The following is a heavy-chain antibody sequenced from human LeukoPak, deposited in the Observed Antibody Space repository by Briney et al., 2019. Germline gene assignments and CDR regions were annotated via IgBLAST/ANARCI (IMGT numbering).Heavy chain of an antibody. D-gene: IGHD3-22*01. CDR1: GGSISSGSYC. J-gene: IGHJ4*02. CDR3: ASTFYYDSSGSYDY. CDR2: IYTTGST. V-gene: IGHV4-61*02. Sequence: PSQTLSLTCTVSGGSISSGSYCWSWIRQPAGKGLEWIGRIYTTGSTNYNPSLKSRVTISVDTSKNQFSLKLSSVTAADTAVYYCASTFYYDSSGSYDYWGQGTLVTVSS.